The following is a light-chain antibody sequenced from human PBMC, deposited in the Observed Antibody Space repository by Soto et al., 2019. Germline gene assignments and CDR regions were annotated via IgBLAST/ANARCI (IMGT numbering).Light chain of an antibody. CDR2: KVS. V-gene: IGKV2-30*02. J-gene: IGKJ5*01. CDR3: MQGTHWPIT. Sequence: DFVMTQSPLSLPVTLGQPASISCRSNQSLVHSDGIAYFSWFQQRPGRSPRRLIYKVSNRDSGVPARFSGSGSGTDFALKISRXEAEDVGVYYCMQGTHWPITFGQGTRLEIK. CDR1: QSLVHSDGIAY.